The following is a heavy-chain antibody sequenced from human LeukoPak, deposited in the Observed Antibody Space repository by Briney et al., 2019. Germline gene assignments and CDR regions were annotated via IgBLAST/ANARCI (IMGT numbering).Heavy chain of an antibody. J-gene: IGHJ4*02. CDR1: GFTFSSYS. V-gene: IGHV3-48*01. Sequence: GGSLRLSCAASGFTFSSYSMNWVRQAPGKGLEWVSYISSSSSTIYYADSVKGRFTISRDNAKNSLYLQMNSLRAEDTAVYYCARAPREGYSGSYYFDYWGQGTLVTVSS. D-gene: IGHD1-26*01. CDR3: ARAPREGYSGSYYFDY. CDR2: ISSSSSTI.